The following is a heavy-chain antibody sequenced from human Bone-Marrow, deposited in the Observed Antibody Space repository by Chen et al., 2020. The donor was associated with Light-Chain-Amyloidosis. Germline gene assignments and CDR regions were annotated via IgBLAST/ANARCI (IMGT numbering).Heavy chain of an antibody. J-gene: IGHJ4*02. CDR3: ARMFGFCSGGSCYSAYFDY. D-gene: IGHD2-15*01. CDR1: GGSIIINSYN. CDR2: MSYSGST. V-gene: IGHV4-39*01. Sequence: QPQPPASASGPLRPSATPSSPCTVTGGSIIINSYNWGRIRQPPGKGLEWIGSMSYSGSTYYSPSLKSRVTISVDTPKNQFSLRLNSVTAADTALYYCARMFGFCSGGSCYSAYFDYWGQGALVTVSS.